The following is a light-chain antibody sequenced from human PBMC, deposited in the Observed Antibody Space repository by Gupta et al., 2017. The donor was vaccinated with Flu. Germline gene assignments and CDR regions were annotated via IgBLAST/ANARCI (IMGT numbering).Light chain of an antibody. J-gene: IGLJ3*02. CDR3: QSYDSSLSGSV. CDR2: GNN. CDR1: SSNIGAGYD. V-gene: IGLV1-40*01. Sequence: QSGLTQPPPVSGAPGQTLTIAGTGASSNIGAGYDVHWYQQLPGTAPKLLLYGNNHRPSGVPDRFSGSKSGTSASLAITGLQADDEADYYCQSYDSSLSGSVFGGGTKLTVL.